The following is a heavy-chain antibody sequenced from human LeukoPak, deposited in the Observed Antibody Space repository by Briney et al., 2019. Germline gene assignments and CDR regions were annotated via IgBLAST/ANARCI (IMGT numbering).Heavy chain of an antibody. CDR1: GFTFSSHG. V-gene: IGHV3-33*01. CDR2: IWYDGRNS. Sequence: GGSLRLSCAASGFTFSSHGMHWVRQAPGKGLEWVSGIWYDGRNSYYADPVKGRFTISRDNSNNTLYLQMNSLRAEDTAVYYCARGVHGSGKNWFDPWGQGTLVIVSS. J-gene: IGHJ5*02. CDR3: ARGVHGSGKNWFDP. D-gene: IGHD3-10*01.